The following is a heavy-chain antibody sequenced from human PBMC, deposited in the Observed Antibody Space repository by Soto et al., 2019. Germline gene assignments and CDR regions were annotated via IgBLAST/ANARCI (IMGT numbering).Heavy chain of an antibody. Sequence: GGSLRLSCTASGFTFGDYAMSWFRQAPGKGLEWVGFIRSKAYGGTTEYAASVKGRFTISRDDSKSIAYLQMNSLKTEDTAVYYCTRGYYDILTDPGAFDIWGQGTMVTVSS. V-gene: IGHV3-49*03. J-gene: IGHJ3*02. CDR2: IRSKAYGGTT. D-gene: IGHD3-9*01. CDR1: GFTFGDYA. CDR3: TRGYYDILTDPGAFDI.